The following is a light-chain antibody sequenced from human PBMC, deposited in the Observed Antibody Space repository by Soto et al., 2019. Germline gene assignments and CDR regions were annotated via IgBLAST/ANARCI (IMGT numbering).Light chain of an antibody. J-gene: IGKJ1*01. V-gene: IGKV1-17*01. CDR2: AVS. CDR3: LQHNSYPRT. CDR1: QGIRNE. Sequence: DIQMTQSPSSLSASVGDRVTITCRASQGIRNELGWYQQKPGKAPKCLIYAVSSLRSGVPSRFSGSGSGTEFTLTISSLQPEDFATYYCLQHNSYPRTFGQGTKVEIK.